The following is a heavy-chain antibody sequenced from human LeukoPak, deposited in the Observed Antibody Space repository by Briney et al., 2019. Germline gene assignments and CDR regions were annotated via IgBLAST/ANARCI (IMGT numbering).Heavy chain of an antibody. Sequence: PSETLSLTCTVSGGSISSYYWSLIRQPPGKGLEWIGYIYYSGSTNYNPSLKSRVTISVDTSKNQFSLKLSSVTAADTAVYYCAGTRAGYSSSYYWGQGTLVTVSS. CDR1: GGSISSYY. CDR2: IYYSGST. J-gene: IGHJ4*02. D-gene: IGHD6-6*01. V-gene: IGHV4-59*01. CDR3: AGTRAGYSSSYY.